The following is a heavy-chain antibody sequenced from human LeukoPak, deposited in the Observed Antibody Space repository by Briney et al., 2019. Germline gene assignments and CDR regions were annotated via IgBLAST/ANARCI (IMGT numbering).Heavy chain of an antibody. Sequence: KTGGSLRLSCAASGFTFSSYAMTWVRQAPGKGLEWVSSISSSSSYIYYADSVKGRFTISRDNAKNSLYLQMNSLRAEDTAVYYCARVRGSYYIPRYYGMDVWGQGTTVTVSS. CDR1: GFTFSSYA. J-gene: IGHJ6*02. CDR3: ARVRGSYYIPRYYGMDV. CDR2: ISSSSSYI. V-gene: IGHV3-21*01. D-gene: IGHD1-26*01.